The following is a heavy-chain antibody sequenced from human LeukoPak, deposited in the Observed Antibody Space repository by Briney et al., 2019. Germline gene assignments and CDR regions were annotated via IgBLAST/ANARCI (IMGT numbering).Heavy chain of an antibody. CDR1: GGSFSGYY. V-gene: IGHV4-34*01. CDR3: ARGRDWVARGPGYSYGKSLFLGY. Sequence: NTSETLSLTCAVYGGSFSGYYWSWIRQPPGKGLEWIGYIYYSGSTNYNPSLKSRVTISVDTSKNQFSLKLSSVTAADTAVYYCARGRDWVARGPGYSYGKSLFLGYWGQGTLVTVSS. CDR2: IYYSGST. J-gene: IGHJ4*02. D-gene: IGHD5-18*01.